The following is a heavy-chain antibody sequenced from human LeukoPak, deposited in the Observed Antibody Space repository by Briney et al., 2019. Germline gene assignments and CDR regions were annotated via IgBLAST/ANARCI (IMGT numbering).Heavy chain of an antibody. CDR1: GYTFTNYY. J-gene: IGHJ5*01. Sequence: ASVKVSCKASGYTFTNYYMHWVRQAPGQGLEWMGIINPTGGSSSYAQKFQGRLTMTRDTSTSTVYMELSSLRSEDTAVYFCARGPHDGSGWYEFWGQGTLVTVSS. CDR3: ARGPHDGSGWYEF. V-gene: IGHV1-46*01. CDR2: INPTGGSS. D-gene: IGHD3-22*01.